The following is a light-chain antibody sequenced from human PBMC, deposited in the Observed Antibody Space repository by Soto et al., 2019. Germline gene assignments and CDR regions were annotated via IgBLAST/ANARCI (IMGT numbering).Light chain of an antibody. CDR1: QSISDT. Sequence: IHYPNTLSVSPGGRATLPCRASQSISDTLAWYQQKPGQAPRLLIYSASARATGFPARFSGSGSGTDFTLTISSLQSEDFAVYYCQQYNNWPWTFGQGTKVDIK. J-gene: IGKJ1*01. V-gene: IGKV3-15*01. CDR3: QQYNNWPWT. CDR2: SAS.